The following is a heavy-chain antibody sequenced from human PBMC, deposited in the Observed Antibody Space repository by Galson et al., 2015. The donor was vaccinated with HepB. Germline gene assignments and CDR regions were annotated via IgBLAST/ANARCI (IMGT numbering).Heavy chain of an antibody. V-gene: IGHV4-30-2*01. CDR2: MYHSGRT. CDR1: GAAISSGGYS. Sequence: LSLTCAVSGAAISSGGYSWSWIRQPPGKGLEWIGYMYHSGRTSYNPSLKSRVTISIVRSKNQFSLNLRSVTAADTAVYYCARTITVAREVIIRFDYWGQGTLVTVSS. CDR3: ARTITVAREVIIRFDY. D-gene: IGHD3-10*01. J-gene: IGHJ4*02.